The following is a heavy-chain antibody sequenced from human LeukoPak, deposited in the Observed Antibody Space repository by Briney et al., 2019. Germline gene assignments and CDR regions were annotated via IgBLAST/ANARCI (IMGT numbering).Heavy chain of an antibody. CDR2: ISWDGGIT. D-gene: IGHD2-15*01. CDR3: ARGSGGSCPNY. Sequence: GGSLRLSCAASGFTFHHYSMHWVRQPPGKGLEWVSLISWDGGITYYADSVRGRFTISRDNSKNTLYLQMNSLRAEDTAVYYCARGSGGSCPNYWGQGTLVTVSS. CDR1: GFTFHHYS. V-gene: IGHV3-43*01. J-gene: IGHJ4*02.